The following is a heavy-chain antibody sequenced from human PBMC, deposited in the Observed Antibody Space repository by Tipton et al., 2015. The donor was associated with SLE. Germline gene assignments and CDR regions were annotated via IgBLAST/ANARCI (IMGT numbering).Heavy chain of an antibody. D-gene: IGHD4-23*01. Sequence: LRLSCAASGFTFSSYWMNWVRQAPGKGLEWIGSIYYSGRTSYNPSLKSRVTISVDRSKNQVSLKVSSVTAADTAVYYCAREGRHTGNSNWFDPWGQGALVTVSS. CDR3: AREGRHTGNSNWFDP. CDR2: IYYSGRT. J-gene: IGHJ5*02. V-gene: IGHV4-38-2*02. CDR1: GFTFSSYW.